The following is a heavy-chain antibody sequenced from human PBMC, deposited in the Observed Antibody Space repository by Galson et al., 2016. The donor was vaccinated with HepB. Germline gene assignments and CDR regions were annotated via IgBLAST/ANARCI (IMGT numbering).Heavy chain of an antibody. CDR2: IFSVDAT. CDR3: EGYSDPFDI. D-gene: IGHD3-22*01. J-gene: IGHJ3*02. V-gene: IGHV3-53*01. Sequence: RLSCAASGFTVSGKYMSWARQAPGKGLEWVAVIFSVDATYYRDSVKGRFTISRDNSKNTLYLQMNNLRAEDTAVYYCEGYSDPFDIWGQGTMVTVSS. CDR1: GFTVSGKY.